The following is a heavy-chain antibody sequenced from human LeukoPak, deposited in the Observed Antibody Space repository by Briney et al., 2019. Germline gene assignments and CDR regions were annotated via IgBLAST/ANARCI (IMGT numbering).Heavy chain of an antibody. Sequence: AGGSLRLSCAASGFTFSSNPMAWVRQAPGKGLEWVSILTNGGSTYYADSVKGRFTISRDNSKDTPYLQMNSVRAEDTAVYYCAKERATTPAFHYWGPGTLVTVSS. V-gene: IGHV3-23*01. D-gene: IGHD1-26*01. CDR2: LTNGGST. CDR3: AKERATTPAFHY. CDR1: GFTFSSNP. J-gene: IGHJ4*02.